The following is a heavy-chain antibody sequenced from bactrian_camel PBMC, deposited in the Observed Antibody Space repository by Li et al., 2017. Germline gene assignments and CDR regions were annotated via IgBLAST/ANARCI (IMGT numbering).Heavy chain of an antibody. D-gene: IGHD5*01. Sequence: QVQLVESGGGSVQAGGSLRLSCAASGDTTLCMGWVRQAPGKEREGIARLHSDGTAQYADSVKGRFTISKDNARNTVYLQMGSLKPEDTAMYYCAAREPQYGCGLTRRSFKYWGQGTQVTVS. J-gene: IGHJ4*01. CDR1: GDTTLC. CDR2: LHSDGTA. CDR3: AAREPQYGCGLTRRSFKY. V-gene: IGHV3S9*01.